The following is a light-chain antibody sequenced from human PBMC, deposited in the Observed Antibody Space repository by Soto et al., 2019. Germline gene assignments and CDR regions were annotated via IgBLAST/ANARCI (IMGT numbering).Light chain of an antibody. CDR3: QSYDSSLSGYVV. Sequence: QFVLTQAPSGSGAPGQRVTISCTGSSSNTGAGYDVHWYQQLPGTAPKLLIYGNTNRPSGVPDRFSGSKSGTSASLAITGLQAEDEADYYCQSYDSSLSGYVVFGGGTKLTVL. CDR2: GNT. V-gene: IGLV1-40*01. CDR1: SSNTGAGYD. J-gene: IGLJ2*01.